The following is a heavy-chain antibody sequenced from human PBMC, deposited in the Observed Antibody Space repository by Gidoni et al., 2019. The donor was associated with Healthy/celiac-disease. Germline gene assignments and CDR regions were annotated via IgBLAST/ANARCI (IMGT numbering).Heavy chain of an antibody. V-gene: IGHV3-23*01. CDR1: GFTFSSYA. CDR3: AKVRYCSGGSRYVHFDL. CDR2: ISCSGGST. D-gene: IGHD2-15*01. Sequence: EVQLLESGGGLVQPGGSLRLSCAASGFTFSSYAMSGVRQAPGKGLAWVSAISCSGGSTYYADSVKGRFTNSRDNSKNTLYLQMNSLRAEDTAVYYCAKVRYCSGGSRYVHFDLWGRGTLVTVSS. J-gene: IGHJ2*01.